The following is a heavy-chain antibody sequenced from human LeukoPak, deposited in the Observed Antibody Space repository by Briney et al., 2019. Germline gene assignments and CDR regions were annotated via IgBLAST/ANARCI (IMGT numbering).Heavy chain of an antibody. CDR3: ARRVSTMTQFDY. Sequence: PSETLSLTCTVSGDSISSYYWSWIRQPPGKGLEWIGYISYSGSTNYNPSLKSQVTISADTSKNQFSLKLISVTAADTALYYCARRVSTMTQFDYWGQGTLVIVSS. J-gene: IGHJ4*02. V-gene: IGHV4-59*01. D-gene: IGHD2-2*01. CDR1: GDSISSYY. CDR2: ISYSGST.